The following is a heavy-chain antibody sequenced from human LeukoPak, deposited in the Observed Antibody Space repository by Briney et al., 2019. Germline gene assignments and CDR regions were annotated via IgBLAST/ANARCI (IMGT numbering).Heavy chain of an antibody. Sequence: PSGTLSLTCTVSGYYIRSGFYWGWIRQPPGKGLEWIGYIYHSGSTYYNPSLKSRVTISVDRSKNQFSLKLSSVTAADTAVYYCARMPRSAAGPELDYWGQGTLVTVSS. J-gene: IGHJ4*02. CDR1: GYYIRSGFY. CDR3: ARMPRSAAGPELDY. D-gene: IGHD6-13*01. V-gene: IGHV4-38-2*02. CDR2: IYHSGST.